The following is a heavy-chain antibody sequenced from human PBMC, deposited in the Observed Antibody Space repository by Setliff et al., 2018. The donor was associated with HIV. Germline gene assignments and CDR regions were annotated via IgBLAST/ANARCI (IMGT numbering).Heavy chain of an antibody. V-gene: IGHV3-66*02. D-gene: IGHD2-15*01. CDR1: GFTVSTSY. J-gene: IGHJ4*01. CDR2: IYSDGNT. Sequence: GSLRLSCAASGFTVSTSYMSWIRQAPGKGLEWASTIYSDGNTYHADSVKGRFTLSRDNTKNTLYLQMDSLRPEDTAVYYCAKDGISGGAYPPYYFDYWGHGTLVTVSS. CDR3: AKDGISGGAYPPYYFDY.